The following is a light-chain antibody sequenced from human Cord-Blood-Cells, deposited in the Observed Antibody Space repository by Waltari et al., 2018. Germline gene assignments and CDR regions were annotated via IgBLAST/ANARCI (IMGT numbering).Light chain of an antibody. CDR1: QSVSCSY. Sequence: EIVLTQSPGTLSLSPGEIANLSCRATQSVSCSYLAWYQQKPGQAPRLLIYGASSRATGIPDRFSGSGSGTDFALTISRLEPEDFAVYYCQQYGSSPITFGQGTRLGIK. V-gene: IGKV3-20*01. CDR3: QQYGSSPIT. J-gene: IGKJ5*01. CDR2: GAS.